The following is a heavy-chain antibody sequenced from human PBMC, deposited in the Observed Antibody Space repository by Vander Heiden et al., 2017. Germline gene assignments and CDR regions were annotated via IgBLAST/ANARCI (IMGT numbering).Heavy chain of an antibody. V-gene: IGHV1-69*10. D-gene: IGHD3-10*01. CDR2: VSPILGIA. CDR1: DGTFSSYA. J-gene: IGHJ6*02. Sequence: QVQLVQSGAEVKKPGSSVKVSCKASDGTFSSYAISRVRQAPGQGLAWTGGVSPILGIANAAQKVQGRVTITAEKSTSTAYMELSSLRSEDTAVYYCARIPVLLWFGELSDYYYGMDVWGQGTTVTVSS. CDR3: ARIPVLLWFGELSDYYYGMDV.